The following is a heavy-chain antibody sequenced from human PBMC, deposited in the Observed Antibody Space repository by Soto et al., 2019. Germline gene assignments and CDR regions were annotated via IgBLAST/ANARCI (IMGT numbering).Heavy chain of an antibody. CDR2: ISGSGGRT. CDR3: ANHPAPGHCRSTGCYAECYYYMDS. Sequence: GGSLRLSCAASGFTFSSYAMSWVRQAPGKGLEWVSAISGSGGRTYYADSVKGRLTISGDNSKNTLYLQMNSLRAEDTAVYYCANHPAPGHCRSTGCYAECYYYMDSWGKETTGTVSS. V-gene: IGHV3-23*01. D-gene: IGHD2-2*01. J-gene: IGHJ6*03. CDR1: GFTFSSYA.